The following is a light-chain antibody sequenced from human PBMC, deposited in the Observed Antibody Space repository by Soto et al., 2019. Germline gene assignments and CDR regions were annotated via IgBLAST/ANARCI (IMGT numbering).Light chain of an antibody. J-gene: IGLJ1*01. V-gene: IGLV2-14*01. CDR2: DVS. CDR1: TSDVGGYNY. CDR3: SSYTSSSTYV. Sequence: QSALTQPASVSGSPGRSITTSSPGTTSDVGGYNYVSWYQQHPGKAPKLMIYDVSNRPSGVSNRFSGSKSGNTASLTISGLQAEDEADYYCSSYTSSSTYVFGTGTKVTVL.